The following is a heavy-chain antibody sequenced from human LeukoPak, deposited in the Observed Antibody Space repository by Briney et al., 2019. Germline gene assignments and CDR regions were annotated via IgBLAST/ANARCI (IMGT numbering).Heavy chain of an antibody. J-gene: IGHJ5*02. CDR1: GFTFDDYA. CDR2: ISWNSGSI. V-gene: IGHV3-9*01. Sequence: GGSLRLSCAASGFTFDDYAMHWVRQAPGTGLEWVSGISWNSGSIGYADSVKGRFTISRDNAKNSLYLQMNSLRAEDTAVYYCARDPGWDWFDPWGQGTLVTVSS. D-gene: IGHD1-26*01. CDR3: ARDPGWDWFDP.